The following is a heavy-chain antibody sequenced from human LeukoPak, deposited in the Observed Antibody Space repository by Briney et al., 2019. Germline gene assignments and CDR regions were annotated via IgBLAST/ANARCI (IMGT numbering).Heavy chain of an antibody. CDR1: GGSFSGYY. D-gene: IGHD6-19*01. CDR3: ASQSSSPAGVY. CDR2: INHSGST. V-gene: IGHV4-34*01. Sequence: ASETLSLTCAVYGGSFSGYYWSWIRQPPGKGLEWIGEINHSGSTNHNPSLKSRVTISVDTSKNQFSLKLSSVTAADTAVYYCASQSSSPAGVYWGQGTLVTVSS. J-gene: IGHJ4*02.